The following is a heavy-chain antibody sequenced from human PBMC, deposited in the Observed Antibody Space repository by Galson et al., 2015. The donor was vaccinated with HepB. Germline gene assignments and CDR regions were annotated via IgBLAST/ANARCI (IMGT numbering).Heavy chain of an antibody. CDR3: ARAGITIFGVVIAHYYYYYGMDV. CDR1: GYTFTSYY. J-gene: IGHJ6*02. V-gene: IGHV1-46*01. CDR2: INPSGGST. Sequence: SVKVSCKASGYTFTSYYMHWVRQAPGQGLEWMGIINPSGGSTSYAQKFQGRVTMTRDTSTSTVYMELSSLRSEDTAVYYCARAGITIFGVVIAHYYYYYGMDVWGQGTTVTVSS. D-gene: IGHD3-3*01.